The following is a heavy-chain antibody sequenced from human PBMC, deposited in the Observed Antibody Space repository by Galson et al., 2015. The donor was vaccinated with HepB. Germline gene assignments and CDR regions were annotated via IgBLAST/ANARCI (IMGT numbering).Heavy chain of an antibody. CDR1: GFTVSSNH. J-gene: IGHJ6*03. D-gene: IGHD2-2*01. CDR2: IYSGGST. CDR3: ARSTSSHYYYYYSMDV. V-gene: IGHV3-53*01. Sequence: SLRLSCAASGFTVSSNHMSWVRQAPGKGLEWVSVIYSGGSTYYADSVKGRFTISRDNSKNTLYLQMNSLRAEDTAVYYCARSTSSHYYYYYSMDVWGKGTTVTVSS.